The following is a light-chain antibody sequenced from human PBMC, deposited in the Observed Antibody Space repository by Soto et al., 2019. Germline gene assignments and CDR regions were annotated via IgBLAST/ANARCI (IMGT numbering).Light chain of an antibody. CDR3: RSYSSSSTWV. CDR1: SSVVGGYNY. V-gene: IGLV2-14*01. J-gene: IGLJ1*01. CDR2: DVS. Sequence: QSALTQPASVSGSPGQSITISCTGTSSVVGGYNYVSWYQQHPGKAPKLMIYDVSNRPSGVSNRFSGSKSGNTASLTISGLQAEDEADYYCRSYSSSSTWVFGTGYKVTVL.